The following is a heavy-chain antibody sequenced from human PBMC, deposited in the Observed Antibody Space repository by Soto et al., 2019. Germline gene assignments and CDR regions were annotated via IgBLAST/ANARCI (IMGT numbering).Heavy chain of an antibody. CDR2: IDYRGRT. J-gene: IGHJ5*01. CDR1: GASISSGGFY. CDR3: ARVSAAGTRWFDS. V-gene: IGHV4-31*03. Sequence: QVQLQESGPGLVQPSQTLSLTCTVSGASISSGGFYWSWIRQFPGKGLEWIGYIDYRGRTFYNPSLKSRATISRDTSKRRFSLNVNAVTAADTAVFYCARVSAAGTRWFDSWGQGTLVTVSS. D-gene: IGHD6-13*01.